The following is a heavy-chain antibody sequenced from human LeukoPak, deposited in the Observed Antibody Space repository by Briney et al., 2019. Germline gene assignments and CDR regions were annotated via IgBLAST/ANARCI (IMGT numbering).Heavy chain of an antibody. Sequence: PRASVKVSCKASGYTFTSYYMHWVRQAPGQGLEWMGIINPSGGSTSYAQKFQGRVTMTRDTSTSTVYMELSSLRSEDTAVYYCARCPGDSSGYYPSSPAPSGYFDYWGLGTLVTVSS. CDR2: INPSGGST. J-gene: IGHJ4*02. D-gene: IGHD3-22*01. CDR1: GYTFTSYY. V-gene: IGHV1-46*01. CDR3: ARCPGDSSGYYPSSPAPSGYFDY.